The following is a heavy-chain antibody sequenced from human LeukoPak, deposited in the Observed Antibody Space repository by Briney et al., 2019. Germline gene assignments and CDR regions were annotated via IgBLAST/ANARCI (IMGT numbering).Heavy chain of an antibody. CDR3: ASNQWPNWYFDL. CDR2: IYYSGST. V-gene: IGHV4-39*07. J-gene: IGHJ2*01. Sequence: SETLSLTCTVSGGSISSNGYYWGCIRQPPGKGLECIGSIYYSGSTFYNPSLKSRVTISLDKSRNQFSLKLSSVTAADTAVYYCASNQWPNWYFDLWGRGTLVTVSS. D-gene: IGHD6-19*01. CDR1: GGSISSNGYY.